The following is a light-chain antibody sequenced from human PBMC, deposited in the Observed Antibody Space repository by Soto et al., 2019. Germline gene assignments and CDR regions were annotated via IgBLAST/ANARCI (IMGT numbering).Light chain of an antibody. Sequence: EIVMPQSPATLSVSPGERATLSCRASRSVSSNLAWYQQKPGQAPRLLIYGASTRATGIPARFSGSGSGTEFTLTISSLQSEDLAVYYCQQYNNWPWTFGQGTKVDIK. CDR2: GAS. CDR3: QQYNNWPWT. CDR1: RSVSSN. V-gene: IGKV3-15*01. J-gene: IGKJ1*01.